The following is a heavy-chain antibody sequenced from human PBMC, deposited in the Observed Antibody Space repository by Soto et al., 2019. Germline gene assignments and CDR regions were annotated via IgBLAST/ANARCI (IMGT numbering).Heavy chain of an antibody. J-gene: IGHJ4*02. CDR1: GFTFSFYT. Sequence: LRLSCAASGFTFSFYTMTWVRQAPGKGLEWVSCISSSSGYIYYSDSVKGRFTISRDNAKNSLYLQMNSLRAEDTAVYYCTSELWNDVYFDYWGQGTLVTVSS. D-gene: IGHD1-1*01. CDR2: ISSSSGYI. CDR3: TSELWNDVYFDY. V-gene: IGHV3-21*01.